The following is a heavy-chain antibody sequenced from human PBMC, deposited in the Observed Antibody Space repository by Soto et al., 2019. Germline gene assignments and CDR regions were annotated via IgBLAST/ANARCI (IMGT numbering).Heavy chain of an antibody. Sequence: GGSLRLSCAASGFTFDDYAMHWVRQAPGKGLEWVSGISWNSGSIGYADSVKGRFTISRDNAKNSLYLQMNSLRAEDTALYYCAKGTGGWYYYYYMDVWGKGTTVTVSS. V-gene: IGHV3-9*01. J-gene: IGHJ6*03. CDR3: AKGTGGWYYYYYMDV. CDR1: GFTFDDYA. D-gene: IGHD6-19*01. CDR2: ISWNSGSI.